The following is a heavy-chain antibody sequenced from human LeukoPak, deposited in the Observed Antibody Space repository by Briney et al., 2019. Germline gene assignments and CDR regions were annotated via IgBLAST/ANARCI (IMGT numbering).Heavy chain of an antibody. CDR1: GFTFSGSA. Sequence: PGGSLRLSCAASGFTFSGSAMHWVRQASGKGLEWVDRIRSKANSYATAYAASVKGRFTISRDDSKNTAYLQMNSLKTEDTAVYYCARDGVPAAIDYYYYMDVWGKGTTVTVSS. D-gene: IGHD2-2*01. J-gene: IGHJ6*03. V-gene: IGHV3-73*01. CDR2: IRSKANSYAT. CDR3: ARDGVPAAIDYYYYMDV.